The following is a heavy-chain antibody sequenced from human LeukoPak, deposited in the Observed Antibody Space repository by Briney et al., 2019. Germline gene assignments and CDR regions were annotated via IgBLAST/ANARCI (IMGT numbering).Heavy chain of an antibody. CDR3: ARDLTSAYWSPGGYYYYMDV. Sequence: GGSLRLSCVGSGFSFSEYSMNWVRQSPGKGLEWISYITSRSAFTYFAGSVKGRFTISRDDARNSVYSHLNALRVDDTAVYYCARDLTSAYWSPGGYYYYMDVWGKGTAVTVSS. CDR1: GFSFSEYS. V-gene: IGHV3-48*01. D-gene: IGHD3-16*01. J-gene: IGHJ6*03. CDR2: ITSRSAFT.